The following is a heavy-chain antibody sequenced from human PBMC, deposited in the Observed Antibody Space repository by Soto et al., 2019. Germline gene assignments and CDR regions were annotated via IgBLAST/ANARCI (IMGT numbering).Heavy chain of an antibody. V-gene: IGHV3-21*05. CDR1: GFTFSSYS. J-gene: IGHJ4*02. CDR2: ISSSGSTI. CDR3: ARATGIAVAGEFDY. Sequence: EVQLVESGGGLVKPGGSLRLSCAASGFTFSSYSMNWVRQAPGKGLEWVSYISSSGSTIYYADSVKGRFTISRDNAKNSLYLQMNSLRAEDTAVYYCARATGIAVAGEFDYWGQGTLVTVSS. D-gene: IGHD6-19*01.